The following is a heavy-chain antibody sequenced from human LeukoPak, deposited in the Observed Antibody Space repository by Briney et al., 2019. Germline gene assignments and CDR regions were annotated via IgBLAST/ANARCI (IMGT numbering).Heavy chain of an antibody. V-gene: IGHV4-39*07. CDR1: GGSISSSSYY. Sequence: SETLSLTCTVSGGSISSSSYYWGWIRQPPGKGLEWIVSIYYSGSTYYNPSLKSRLTISEDTSKNQFSLRLSSVTAADTAVYYCARGTTGSGSYYSRYDYWGQGTLVTVSS. CDR2: IYYSGST. J-gene: IGHJ4*02. CDR3: ARGTTGSGSYYSRYDY. D-gene: IGHD3-10*01.